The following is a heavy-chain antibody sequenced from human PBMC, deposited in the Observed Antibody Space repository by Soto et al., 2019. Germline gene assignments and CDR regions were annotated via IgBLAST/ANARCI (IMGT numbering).Heavy chain of an antibody. V-gene: IGHV4-59*01. Sequence: ETLSLTCTVSGGSISSYYWSWLRQPPGKGPEWIAYMYYSGNTNYNPSLKSRVTMAVDTSKRQFSLKLRSVTAADTAVYYCATLDTPFAFDVWGQGAMVTVSS. CDR3: ATLDTPFAFDV. D-gene: IGHD5-18*01. J-gene: IGHJ3*01. CDR1: GGSISSYY. CDR2: MYYSGNT.